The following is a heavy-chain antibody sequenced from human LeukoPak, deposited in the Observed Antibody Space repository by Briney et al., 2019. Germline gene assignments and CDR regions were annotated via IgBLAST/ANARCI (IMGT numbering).Heavy chain of an antibody. J-gene: IGHJ6*02. CDR2: IYYSGST. CDR1: GGSISSGDYY. CDR3: ARAGPPAYYYYYGMDV. Sequence: PSETLSLTCTGSGGSISSGDYYWSWIRQPPGKGLEWIGYIYYSGSTYYNPSLKSRVTISVDTSKNQFSLKLSSVTAADTAVYYRARAGPPAYYYYYGMDVWGQGTTVTVSS. V-gene: IGHV4-30-4*01.